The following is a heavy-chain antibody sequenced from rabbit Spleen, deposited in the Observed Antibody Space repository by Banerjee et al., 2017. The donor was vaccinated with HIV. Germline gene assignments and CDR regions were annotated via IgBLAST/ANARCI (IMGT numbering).Heavy chain of an antibody. CDR3: ARDLVGVIGWNFYL. CDR1: GFSFSDRDV. V-gene: IGHV1S45*01. CDR2: IYAGSSGST. D-gene: IGHD1-1*01. Sequence: QEQLVESGGGLVKPEGSLTLTCKASGFSFSDRDVMCWVRQAPGKGLEWIACIYAGSSGSTYYASWAKGRFTISKTSSTTVTLQMTSLTATDTATYFCARDLVGVIGWNFYLWGPGTLVTVS. J-gene: IGHJ4*01.